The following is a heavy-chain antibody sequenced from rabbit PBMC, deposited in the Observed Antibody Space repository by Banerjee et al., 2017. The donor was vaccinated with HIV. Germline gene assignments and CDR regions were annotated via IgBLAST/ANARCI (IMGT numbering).Heavy chain of an antibody. Sequence: QSLEESGGDLVKPGASLTLTCKASGFSFSSSYWICWVRQAPGKGLEWIACIYTGSSGSTYYASWAKGRFTISKTSSTTVTLQMTSLTAADTATYFCARDTSTSFSSYGMDLRGPGTLVTVS. V-gene: IGHV1S40*01. CDR2: IYTGSSGST. CDR1: GFSFSSSYW. J-gene: IGHJ6*01. CDR3: ARDTSTSFSSYGMDL. D-gene: IGHD1-1*01.